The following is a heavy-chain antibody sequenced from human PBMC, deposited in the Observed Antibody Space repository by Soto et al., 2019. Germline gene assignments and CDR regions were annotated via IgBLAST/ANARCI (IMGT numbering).Heavy chain of an antibody. CDR2: IYYSGST. J-gene: IGHJ4*02. V-gene: IGHV4-39*01. CDR1: GGSISSSSYY. CDR3: ARHAMAAGGY. Sequence: QLQLQESGPGLVKPSETLSLTCTVSGGSISSSSYYWGWIRQPPGKGLEWIGSIYYSGSTYYNPSLKSRVSISVDTSKNQFSLKLSSVTAADTAVYYCARHAMAAGGYWGQGTLVTVSS. D-gene: IGHD6-13*01.